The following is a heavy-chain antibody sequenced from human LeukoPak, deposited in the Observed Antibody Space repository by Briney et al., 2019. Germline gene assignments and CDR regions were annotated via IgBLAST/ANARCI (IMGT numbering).Heavy chain of an antibody. CDR1: GFTFSSYG. D-gene: IGHD3-22*01. Sequence: GGSLRLSCAASGFTFSSYGMHWVRQAPGKGLEWVAFIRYDGSNKYYADSVKGRFTISRDNAKNSLYLQMNSLRAEDTAVYYCAKDYDSSGYFPGWGYWGQGTLVTVSS. V-gene: IGHV3-30*02. CDR3: AKDYDSSGYFPGWGY. J-gene: IGHJ4*02. CDR2: IRYDGSNK.